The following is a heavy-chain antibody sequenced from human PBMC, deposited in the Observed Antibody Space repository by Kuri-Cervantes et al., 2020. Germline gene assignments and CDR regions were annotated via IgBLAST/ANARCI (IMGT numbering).Heavy chain of an antibody. CDR1: GFTFSSCA. V-gene: IGHV3-23*01. CDR3: ARGSAAAGTGWFDP. Sequence: GESLKISCAASGFTFSSCAMTWVRQAPGKGLEWVSTISGSGGSTYYADSVKGLFTISRDNSKNTLYLQMNSLRAEDTAVYYCARGSAAAGTGWFDPWGQGTLVTVSS. CDR2: ISGSGGST. J-gene: IGHJ5*02. D-gene: IGHD6-13*01.